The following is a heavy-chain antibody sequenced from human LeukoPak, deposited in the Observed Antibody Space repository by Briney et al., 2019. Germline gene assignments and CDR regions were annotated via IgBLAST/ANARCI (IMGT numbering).Heavy chain of an antibody. Sequence: GGSLRLSCAASGFTVSSSYISWVRQAPGRGLEWASSTAGSGISKDYADSVKGRFTISKDKSKNTLYLQMDNLRAEDTGVYFCARLPTFYYDSSGYHYDYWGQGTLVTVSS. CDR1: GFTVSSSY. V-gene: IGHV3-53*01. CDR3: ARLPTFYYDSSGYHYDY. CDR2: TAGSGISK. D-gene: IGHD3-22*01. J-gene: IGHJ4*02.